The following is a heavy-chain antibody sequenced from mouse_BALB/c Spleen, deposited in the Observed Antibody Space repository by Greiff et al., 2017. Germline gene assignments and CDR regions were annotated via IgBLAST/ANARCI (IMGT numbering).Heavy chain of an antibody. CDR1: GFNIKDTY. V-gene: IGHV14-3*02. CDR2: IDPANGNT. Sequence: EVQLVESGAELVKPGASVKLSCTASGFNIKDTYMHWVKQRPEQGLEWIGRIDPANGNTKYDPKFQGKATITADTSSNTAYLQLSSLTSEDTAVYYCARSAGSSPYYAMDYWGQGTSVTVSS. J-gene: IGHJ4*01. CDR3: ARSAGSSPYYAMDY. D-gene: IGHD1-1*01.